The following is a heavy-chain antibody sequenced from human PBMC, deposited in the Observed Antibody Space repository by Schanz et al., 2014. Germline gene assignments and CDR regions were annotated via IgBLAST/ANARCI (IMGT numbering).Heavy chain of an antibody. D-gene: IGHD2-15*01. CDR3: AKARRKSNCSGGRCFRYSCCGMDV. V-gene: IGHV3-11*05. CDR1: GFTFRDYY. J-gene: IGHJ6*02. CDR2: ISSGSSYA. Sequence: QVQLVESGGGLVKPGGSLRLSCAASGFTFRDYYMSWIRQAPGKGLEWVSDISSGSSYANYADSVKGRFTISRDNAKNSLYLQMNSLRAEDTAVYYCAKARRKSNCSGGRCFRYSCCGMDVWGQGTTVTVSS.